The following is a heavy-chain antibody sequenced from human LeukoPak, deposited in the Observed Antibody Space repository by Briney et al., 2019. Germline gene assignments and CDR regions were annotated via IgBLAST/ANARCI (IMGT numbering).Heavy chain of an antibody. CDR3: ARAIASSGSRLFDY. CDR1: GGSISSGDYY. CDR2: IYYSGST. D-gene: IGHD3-10*01. Sequence: SQTLSLTCTVSGGSISSGDYYWSWIRRPPGKGLEWIGYIYYSGSTYYTPSLKSRVTISLDTSKNQFSLRLSSVTAADTAVYYCARAIASSGSRLFDYWGQGTLVTVSS. V-gene: IGHV4-30-4*01. J-gene: IGHJ4*02.